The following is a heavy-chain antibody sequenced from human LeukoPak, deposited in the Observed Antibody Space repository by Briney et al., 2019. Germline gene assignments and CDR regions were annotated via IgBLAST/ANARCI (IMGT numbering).Heavy chain of an antibody. Sequence: SVKVSCKASGGTFSSYAISWVRQAPGQGLEWMGRIIPILGIANYAQKFQGRVTITADKSTSTAYLELSSLRSEDTAVYYCARASYSSSPDYWGQGTLVTVSS. CDR3: ARASYSSSPDY. V-gene: IGHV1-69*04. CDR2: IIPILGIA. J-gene: IGHJ4*02. D-gene: IGHD6-13*01. CDR1: GGTFSSYA.